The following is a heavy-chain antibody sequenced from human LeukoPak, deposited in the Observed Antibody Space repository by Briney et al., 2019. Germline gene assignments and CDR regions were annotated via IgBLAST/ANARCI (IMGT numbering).Heavy chain of an antibody. CDR3: ARWGPYCSSTSCHEVGGGDY. J-gene: IGHJ4*02. V-gene: IGHV1-46*01. D-gene: IGHD2-2*01. Sequence: ASVKVSCKASGYTFTSYYMHWVRQAPGQGLEWMGIINPSGGSTSYAQKFQGRVTMTRDTSTSTVYMELSSLRSEDTAVYYCARWGPYCSSTSCHEVGGGDYWGQGTLVTVSS. CDR1: GYTFTSYY. CDR2: INPSGGST.